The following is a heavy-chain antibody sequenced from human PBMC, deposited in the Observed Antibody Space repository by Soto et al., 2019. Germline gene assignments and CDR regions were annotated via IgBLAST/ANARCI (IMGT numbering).Heavy chain of an antibody. CDR1: GFTFSSSW. Sequence: EMQLVESGGALVQPGGSLRLSCAASGFTFSSSWMAWVRQAPGKGLEWVANINPEGSAEYYVDSVKGRFTISRDNAKNSLYLQTNSLRLEDTALYYCARHGVWCFDFWGQGNLVSISS. J-gene: IGHJ4*02. D-gene: IGHD2-8*02. CDR3: ARHGVWCFDF. CDR2: INPEGSAE. V-gene: IGHV3-7*02.